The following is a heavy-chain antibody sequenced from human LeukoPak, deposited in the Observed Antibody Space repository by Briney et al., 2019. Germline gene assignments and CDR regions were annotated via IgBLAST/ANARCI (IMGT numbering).Heavy chain of an antibody. V-gene: IGHV4-39*07. D-gene: IGHD3-10*01. CDR1: GDSISSGDYY. J-gene: IGHJ4*02. Sequence: SETLSLTCTVSGDSISSGDYYWGWIRQPPGKGLEWIGSIYYSGSTYYNPSLKSRVTISVDTSKNQFSLKLSSVTAADTAVYYCARRGYYGSGSYSNWGQGTLVTVSS. CDR2: IYYSGST. CDR3: ARRGYYGSGSYSN.